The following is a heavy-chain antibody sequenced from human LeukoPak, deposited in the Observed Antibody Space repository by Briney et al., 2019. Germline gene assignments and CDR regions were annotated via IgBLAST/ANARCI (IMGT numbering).Heavy chain of an antibody. V-gene: IGHV3-74*01. CDR2: ISSDGSIT. CDR3: ARFNAAGFDY. J-gene: IGHJ4*02. CDR1: GFTFSTYW. D-gene: IGHD3-10*01. Sequence: GGSLRLSCAASGFTFSTYWMHWVRQAPGKGLVWVSRISSDGSITGYADSVKGRFTISRDNAKNTLYLQMNSLRAEDTAVYYCARFNAAGFDYWGQGTLVTVSS.